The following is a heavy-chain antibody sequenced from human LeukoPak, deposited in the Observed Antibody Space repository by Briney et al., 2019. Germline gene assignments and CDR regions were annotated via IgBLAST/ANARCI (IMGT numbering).Heavy chain of an antibody. D-gene: IGHD4-17*01. J-gene: IGHJ4*02. Sequence: PGGSLRLSCAASGFTFSSSGMGWVRQAPGKGLEWVSGIGGGGGNTYYADSVKGRFTMSRDNSKNTLNVQMNSLRAEDTAVYYCAKRRFGDYGDFDYWGQGVLVTVSS. CDR1: GFTFSSSG. CDR2: IGGGGGNT. V-gene: IGHV3-23*01. CDR3: AKRRFGDYGDFDY.